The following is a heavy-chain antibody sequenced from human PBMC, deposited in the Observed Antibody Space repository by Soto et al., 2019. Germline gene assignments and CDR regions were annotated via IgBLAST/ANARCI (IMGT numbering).Heavy chain of an antibody. D-gene: IGHD1-1*01. Sequence: QIQLVQFGPEVKKPGTPVKVSCKASGFTFSSSGIHWVRQARGQRLEWIGWIVVGSGNTNYAQKFQERVKITRDVSTKPSYMELTSLRSEDTAVYYCAADLATTDPYNWFEPWGKGTLVTVSS. J-gene: IGHJ5*02. CDR2: IVVGSGNT. CDR3: AADLATTDPYNWFEP. CDR1: GFTFSSSG. V-gene: IGHV1-58*02.